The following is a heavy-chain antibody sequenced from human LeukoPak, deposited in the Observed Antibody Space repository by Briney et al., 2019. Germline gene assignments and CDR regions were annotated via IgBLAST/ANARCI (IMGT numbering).Heavy chain of an antibody. V-gene: IGHV4-39*01. D-gene: IGHD3/OR15-3a*01. CDR2: IYSSGNT. J-gene: IGHJ4*02. CDR3: ARQTGSGLFILP. Sequence: SETLSLTCTVSGVSISSINSCWGWIRQPPGRGRGWIGSIYSSGNTYYNAPLKSHASISIHPSKNHFPLRLTSVTAADTAVYYCARQTGSGLFILPGGQGTLVTVSS. CDR1: GVSISSINSC.